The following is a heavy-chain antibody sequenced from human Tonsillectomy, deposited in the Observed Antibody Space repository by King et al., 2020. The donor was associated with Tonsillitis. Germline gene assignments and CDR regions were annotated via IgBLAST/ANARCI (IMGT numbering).Heavy chain of an antibody. CDR3: ATPRSGWYPLDY. CDR2: IRYDGSNK. Sequence: VQLVESGGGVVQPGGSLRLSCAASGFTFSSYGMHWVRQAPGKGLEWVAFIRYDGSNKYYADSVKGRFTISRDNSKNTLYLQMNSLRAEDTAVYYCATPRSGWYPLDYWGQGTLVTVSS. D-gene: IGHD6-19*01. CDR1: GFTFSSYG. J-gene: IGHJ4*02. V-gene: IGHV3-30*02.